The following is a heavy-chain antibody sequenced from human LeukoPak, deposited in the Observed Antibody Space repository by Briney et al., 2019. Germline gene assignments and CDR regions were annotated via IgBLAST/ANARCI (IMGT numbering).Heavy chain of an antibody. CDR2: IYYSESA. Sequence: PSETLSLTCTVSGGSISGGGCYWRWIRQHLGKGLEWIGYIYYSESAYYNPSLKSRVTISVDTSKNQFSLKLSSVTAADTAVYYCARVLVVPAVLGAYYYYYGMDVWGQGTTVTVSS. CDR1: GGSISGGGCY. J-gene: IGHJ6*02. D-gene: IGHD2-2*01. CDR3: ARVLVVPAVLGAYYYYYGMDV. V-gene: IGHV4-31*03.